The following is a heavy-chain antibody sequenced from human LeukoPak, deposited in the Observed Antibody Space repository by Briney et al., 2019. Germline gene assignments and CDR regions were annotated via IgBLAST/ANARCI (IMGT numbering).Heavy chain of an antibody. V-gene: IGHV3-66*01. D-gene: IGHD3-3*01. CDR1: GFTVGSNY. Sequence: GGSLRLSCAASGFTVGSNYMSWVRQAPGKGLEWVSVIYSGGSTYYADSVKGRFTISRDNSKNTLYLQMNSLRAEDTAVYYCARVQYDLYYFDYWGQGTLVTVSS. CDR2: IYSGGST. CDR3: ARVQYDLYYFDY. J-gene: IGHJ4*02.